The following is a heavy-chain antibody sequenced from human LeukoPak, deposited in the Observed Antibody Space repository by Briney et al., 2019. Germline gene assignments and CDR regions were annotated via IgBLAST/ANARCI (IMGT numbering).Heavy chain of an antibody. CDR1: GYTFTSYG. CDR2: ISAYNGNT. D-gene: IGHD3-22*01. CDR3: ASVDYYDSSGYDRFDY. V-gene: IGHV1-18*01. Sequence: ASVKVSCKASGYTFTSYGISWVRQAPGQGLEWMGWISAYNGNTNYAQKLQGRVTMTTDTSTSTAYMELRSLRSDDTAVYYCASVDYYDSSGYDRFDYWGQGTLVTVSS. J-gene: IGHJ4*02.